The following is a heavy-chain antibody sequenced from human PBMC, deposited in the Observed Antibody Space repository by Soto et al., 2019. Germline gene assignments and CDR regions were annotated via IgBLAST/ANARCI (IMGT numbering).Heavy chain of an antibody. CDR1: GFTFSRYA. V-gene: IGHV3-23*01. CDR3: AKDPDINTAWYFDL. J-gene: IGHJ2*01. CDR2: ISGRGDST. D-gene: IGHD5-18*01. Sequence: EVQLLDAGGGLIQPGGSLRLSCVASGFTFSRYAMTWVRQAPGKGLEWVSSISGRGDSTYYEDSVKGRFTISRDNSKATLFLQMNRLTPDDTVVYYCAKDPDINTAWYFDLWGRGTLVTVSS.